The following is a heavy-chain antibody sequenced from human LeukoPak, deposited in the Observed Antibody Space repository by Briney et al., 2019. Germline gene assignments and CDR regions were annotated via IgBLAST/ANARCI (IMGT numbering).Heavy chain of an antibody. D-gene: IGHD3-10*01. CDR2: INTDGSST. CDR1: GFTFSSYW. V-gene: IGHV3-74*01. J-gene: IGHJ4*01. CDR3: ARDTYGSGSYCNF. Sequence: PGGSRRLSCAVSGFTFSSYWMHWVRQAPGKGLVWVSRINTDGSSTSYADSVKGRFTISRDNAKNTLYLQMSNLRAEDTAVYYCARDTYGSGSYCNFWGHGTLVTVSS.